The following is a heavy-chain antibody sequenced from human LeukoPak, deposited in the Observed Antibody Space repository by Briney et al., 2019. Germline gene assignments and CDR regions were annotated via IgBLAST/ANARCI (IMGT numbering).Heavy chain of an antibody. CDR1: GFTFSSYS. CDR3: SRTDCSITNCPVAMDV. Sequence: PGGSLRLSCAASGFTFSSYSMNWVRQAPGKGPEWVSSISSSSGFIYYADSVRGRFTISRDNAKNSLFLQMNSLRAEDTAVYYCSRTDCSITNCPVAMDVWGQGTTVTVSS. V-gene: IGHV3-21*01. D-gene: IGHD2-2*01. J-gene: IGHJ6*02. CDR2: ISSSSGFI.